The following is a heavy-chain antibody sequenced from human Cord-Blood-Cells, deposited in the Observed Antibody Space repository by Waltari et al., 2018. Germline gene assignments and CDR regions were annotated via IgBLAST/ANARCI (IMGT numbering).Heavy chain of an antibody. CDR2: IRGSGGST. V-gene: IGHV3-23*01. CDR1: GFTFSSYA. J-gene: IGHJ4*02. Sequence: EVQLLESGGGLVQPGGSLRLSCAASGFTFSSYAMSWVRQAPGEGLEWVSAIRGSGGSTYYAESVKGRFTISRDNSKNTLYLQMNSLRAEDTAVYYCAKDRLNWGWGGDYFDYWGQGTLVTVSS. D-gene: IGHD7-27*01. CDR3: AKDRLNWGWGGDYFDY.